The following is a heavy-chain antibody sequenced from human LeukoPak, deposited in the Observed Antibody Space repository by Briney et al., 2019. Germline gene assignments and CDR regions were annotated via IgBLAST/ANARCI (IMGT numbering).Heavy chain of an antibody. CDR3: ARDDHYDSSGYDY. V-gene: IGHV3-21*01. Sequence: GGSLRLSCAASGFTFSSYGMHWVRQAPGKGLEWVSSISSSSSYIYYADSVKGRFTISRDNAKNSLYLQMNSLRAEDTAVYYCARDDHYDSSGYDYWGQGTLVTVSS. D-gene: IGHD3-22*01. J-gene: IGHJ4*02. CDR2: ISSSSSYI. CDR1: GFTFSSYG.